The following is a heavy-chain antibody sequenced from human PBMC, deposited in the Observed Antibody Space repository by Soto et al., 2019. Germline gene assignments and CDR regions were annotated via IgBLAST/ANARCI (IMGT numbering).Heavy chain of an antibody. D-gene: IGHD3-16*01. V-gene: IGHV1-18*01. CDR2: ISAYNGNT. CDR3: ARAFREGIWGSYYLFPTQLDY. Sequence: QVQLVQSGAEVKKPGASVKVSCKASGYTFTSYGISWVRQAPGQGLEWMGWISAYNGNTNYAQKLQGRVTMTTDTSTSTAYMELRSLRSDDTAVYYCARAFREGIWGSYYLFPTQLDYWGQGTLVTVSS. J-gene: IGHJ4*02. CDR1: GYTFTSYG.